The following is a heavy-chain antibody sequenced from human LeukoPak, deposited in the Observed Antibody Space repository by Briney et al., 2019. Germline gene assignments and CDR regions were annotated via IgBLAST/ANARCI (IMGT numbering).Heavy chain of an antibody. CDR2: IYPGDSDT. Sequence: GESLKISCKGSGYSFTSYWIGWVRQMPGKGLEGMGIIYPGDSDTRYSPSFQGQVTISADKSISTAYLQWSSLKASDTAMYYCARRERYCSSTSCPPGGMDVWGQGTTVTVSS. V-gene: IGHV5-51*01. CDR1: GYSFTSYW. D-gene: IGHD2-2*01. CDR3: ARRERYCSSTSCPPGGMDV. J-gene: IGHJ6*02.